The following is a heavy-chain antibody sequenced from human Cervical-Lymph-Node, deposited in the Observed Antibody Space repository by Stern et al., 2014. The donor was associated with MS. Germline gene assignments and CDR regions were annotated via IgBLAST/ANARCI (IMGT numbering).Heavy chain of an antibody. Sequence: VQLLESGGAVVKPGRSLRLSWEASGFTFSSYGMHWVRQAPGQGLEWVTVISYDGNHSYYTASVKGRCTISRDNSKNTLHLQMNIVAPDDTAIYYCARDYEDSSMLFDHWGQGTLVTVSS. CDR2: ISYDGNHS. CDR1: GFTFSSYG. CDR3: ARDYEDSSMLFDH. J-gene: IGHJ4*02. D-gene: IGHD2-8*01. V-gene: IGHV3-30*03.